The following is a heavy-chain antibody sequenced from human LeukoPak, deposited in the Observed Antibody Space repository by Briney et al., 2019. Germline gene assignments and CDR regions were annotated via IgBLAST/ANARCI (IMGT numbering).Heavy chain of an antibody. CDR3: AKDLGGKPYYYYGLDV. CDR1: GFSFSSYA. V-gene: IGHV3-23*01. Sequence: GGSLGLSCAASGFSFSSYAMSWVRQAPGKGLEWVSAISGGGGGTFYADSVKGRFTISRDNAENTLYLQMNSLRAEDTAVYYCAKDLGGKPYYYYGLDVWGQGTTVTVSS. J-gene: IGHJ6*02. CDR2: ISGGGGGT.